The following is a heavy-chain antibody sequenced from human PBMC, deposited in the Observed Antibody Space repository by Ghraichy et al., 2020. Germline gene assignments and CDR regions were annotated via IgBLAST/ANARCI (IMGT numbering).Heavy chain of an antibody. Sequence: SETLSLTCTVSGGSISGGVYFWSWIRQPAGKGLEWIGRISTSGSTNYNPSLKSRVTMSLDTSKNQFSLKLSSVTAADTAVYYCARQTREGILWYFDPGGQGTLATVSS. CDR3: ARQTREGILWYFDP. CDR2: ISTSGST. D-gene: IGHD2-21*01. CDR1: GGSISGGVYF. V-gene: IGHV4-61*02. J-gene: IGHJ5*02.